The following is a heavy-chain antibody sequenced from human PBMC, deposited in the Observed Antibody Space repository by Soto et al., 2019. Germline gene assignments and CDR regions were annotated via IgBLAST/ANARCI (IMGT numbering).Heavy chain of an antibody. Sequence: SETLSLTCAVHGGSFSGYYWDWIRQPPGKGLEWIGEVNHSGTTNYNPSLKSRVTISVDTSKNQFSLKLSSVTAADTAVYYCARRYGDCFDFWGQGTLVTVSS. J-gene: IGHJ4*02. CDR3: ARRYGDCFDF. D-gene: IGHD4-17*01. CDR2: VNHSGTT. CDR1: GGSFSGYY. V-gene: IGHV4-34*01.